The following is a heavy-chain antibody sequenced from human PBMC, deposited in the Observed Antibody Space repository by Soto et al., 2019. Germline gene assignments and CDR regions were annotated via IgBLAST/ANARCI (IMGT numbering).Heavy chain of an antibody. J-gene: IGHJ4*02. D-gene: IGHD6-13*01. CDR1: GYTFTTYD. CDR2: ITPGGGIT. V-gene: IGHV1-46*01. CDR3: AKVLSELVPRYFDT. Sequence: QVQLVQSGAEVKKPGASVRVSCKASGYTFTTYDIHWVRQAPGLGLEWMGIITPGGGITSYAQKFKCRITMTRDTSTSTVYMELSSLRSEDTAMYYCAKVLSELVPRYFDTWGQGTLVNVSS.